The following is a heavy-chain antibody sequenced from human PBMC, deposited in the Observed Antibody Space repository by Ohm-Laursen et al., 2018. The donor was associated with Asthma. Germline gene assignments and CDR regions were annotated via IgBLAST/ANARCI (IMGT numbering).Heavy chain of an antibody. J-gene: IGHJ4*02. Sequence: ESLRLSCAASGFTFSSYAMSWVRQAPGKGLEWIGYIYYSGSTNYNPSLKSRVTISVDTSKNQFSLKLSSVTAADTAVYYCAAAYDSSGYYYEIDYFDYWGQGTLVTVSS. CDR1: GFTFSSYA. CDR2: IYYSGST. CDR3: AAAYDSSGYYYEIDYFDY. V-gene: IGHV4-59*01. D-gene: IGHD3-22*01.